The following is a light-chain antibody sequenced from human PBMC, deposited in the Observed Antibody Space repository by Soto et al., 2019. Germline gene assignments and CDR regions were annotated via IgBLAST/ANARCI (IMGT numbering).Light chain of an antibody. CDR1: HSDIGNYNY. Sequence: QSVLTQPASVSGSPGQSITISCTGTHSDIGNYNYVSWYQHLPGKAPKLMIYDVGSRPSGVSSRFSGSKSGNTASLAISGLQAEDEADYYCNSYREDHPRFYVFGTGTKVIVL. CDR3: NSYREDHPRFYV. CDR2: DVG. V-gene: IGLV2-14*03. J-gene: IGLJ1*01.